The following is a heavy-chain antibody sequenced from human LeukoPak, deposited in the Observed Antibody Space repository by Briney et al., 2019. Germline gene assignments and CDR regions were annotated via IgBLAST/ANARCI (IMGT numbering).Heavy chain of an antibody. CDR2: INPSGGST. D-gene: IGHD6-13*01. Sequence: ASVKVSCKASGYTFTSYYMHWVRQAPGQGLEWMGIINPSGGSTSYAQKFQGRVTMTRDTSTSTVYMELSSLRSEDTAVYYCARDGSFDIAAAGSAVGWFDPWGQGTLVTVSS. J-gene: IGHJ5*02. V-gene: IGHV1-46*01. CDR3: ARDGSFDIAAAGSAVGWFDP. CDR1: GYTFTSYY.